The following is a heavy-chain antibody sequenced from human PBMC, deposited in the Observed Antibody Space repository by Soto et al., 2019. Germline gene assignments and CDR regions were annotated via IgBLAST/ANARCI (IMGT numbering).Heavy chain of an antibody. J-gene: IGHJ6*03. V-gene: IGHV1-69*02. D-gene: IGHD4-17*01. CDR3: ARVRGTTATYYYMDV. Sequence: SVKVSCKASGGTFSSYTISWVRQAPGQGLEWKGRIIPILGIANYAQKFQGRDTITADKSTSTAYMELSSLRSEDTAVYYRARVRGTTATYYYMDVWGKGTTVTVSS. CDR1: GGTFSSYT. CDR2: IIPILGIA.